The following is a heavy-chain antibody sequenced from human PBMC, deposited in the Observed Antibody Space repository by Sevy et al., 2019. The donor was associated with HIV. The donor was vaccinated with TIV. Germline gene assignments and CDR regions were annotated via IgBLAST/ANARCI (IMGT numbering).Heavy chain of an antibody. CDR1: GFTFSSYA. V-gene: IGHV3-23*01. CDR2: ISGSGGST. CDR3: AKGGSSSPYYFDY. J-gene: IGHJ4*02. Sequence: GGSLRLSCAASGFTFSSYAMSWVRQAPGKGLEWVSAISGSGGSTYYADSVKGRFTISRDNSKNTLYLQMNSLRAEVTAVYYCAKGGSSSPYYFDYWGQGTLLTVSS. D-gene: IGHD6-13*01.